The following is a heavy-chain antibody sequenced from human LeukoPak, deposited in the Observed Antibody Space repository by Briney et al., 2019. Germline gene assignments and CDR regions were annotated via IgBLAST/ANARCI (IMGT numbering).Heavy chain of an antibody. CDR3: ARGYEYADPGAFDI. CDR2: IYSGGST. CDR1: GFTVSSNY. J-gene: IGHJ3*02. Sequence: GGSLRLSCAASGFTVSSNYMSWVRQAPGKGLEWVSVIYSGGSTYYADSVKGRFTISRDNSKNTLYLQMNSLRAEDTAVYYCARGYEYADPGAFDIWGQGTMVTVSS. D-gene: IGHD2-8*01. V-gene: IGHV3-53*01.